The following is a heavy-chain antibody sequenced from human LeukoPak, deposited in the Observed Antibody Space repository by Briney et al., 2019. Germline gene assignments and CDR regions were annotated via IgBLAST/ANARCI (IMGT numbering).Heavy chain of an antibody. J-gene: IGHJ4*02. CDR1: GGSFSGYY. D-gene: IGHD6-19*01. Sequence: SETLSLTCAVYGGSFSGYYWSWIRQPPGKGLEWIWEINHSGSTNYNPSLKSRVTISVDTSKNQFSLKLSSVTAADTAVYYCARERESYSSGWYWGYFDYWGQGTLVTVSS. CDR2: INHSGST. CDR3: ARERESYSSGWYWGYFDY. V-gene: IGHV4-34*01.